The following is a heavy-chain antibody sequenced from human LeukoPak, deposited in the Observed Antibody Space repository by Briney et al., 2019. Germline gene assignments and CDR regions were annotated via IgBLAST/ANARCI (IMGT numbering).Heavy chain of an antibody. J-gene: IGHJ3*02. CDR2: TYSGGTT. D-gene: IGHD5-18*01. V-gene: IGHV3-53*01. Sequence: GGSLRLSCAASGLTVSSNYMSWVRQAPGKGLEWVSVTYSGGTTYYADSVKGRFTISRDNSKNTLYLQMDSLRAEDTAVYYCARSMRVSWIQMWFDIWGQGTMVTVSS. CDR3: ARSMRVSWIQMWFDI. CDR1: GLTVSSNY.